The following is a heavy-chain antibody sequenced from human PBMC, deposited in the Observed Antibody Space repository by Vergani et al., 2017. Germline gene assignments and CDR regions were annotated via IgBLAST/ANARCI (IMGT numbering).Heavy chain of an antibody. J-gene: IGHJ4*02. CDR3: AKVPHAQTDYFDY. CDR2: ISGSGGST. V-gene: IGHV3-23*01. CDR1: GFTFSSYA. Sequence: EVQLLESGGGLVQPGGSLRLSCAASGFTFSSYAMSWVRHAPGKGLEWVSAISGSGGSTYYADSVKGRFTISRDNSKNTLYLQMNSLRAEDTAVYYCAKVPHAQTDYFDYWGQGTLVTVSS.